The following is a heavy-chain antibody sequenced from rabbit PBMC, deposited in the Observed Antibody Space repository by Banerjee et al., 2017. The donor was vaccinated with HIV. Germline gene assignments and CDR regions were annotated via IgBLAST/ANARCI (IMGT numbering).Heavy chain of an antibody. D-gene: IGHD7-1*01. CDR3: ARGGDSTDL. CDR1: GFTLSDYW. J-gene: IGHJ6*01. CDR2: IYTGNGRT. V-gene: IGHV1S45*01. Sequence: QEQLEESGGDLVKPEGSLTLTCTASGFTLSDYWMCWVRRAPGKGLEWIGCIYTGNGRTYYASWAKGRFTISKTSSTTVTLQMTSLTAADTATYFCARGGDSTDLWGQGTLVTVS.